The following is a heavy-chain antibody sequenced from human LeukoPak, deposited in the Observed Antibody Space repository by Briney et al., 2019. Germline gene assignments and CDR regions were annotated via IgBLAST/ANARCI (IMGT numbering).Heavy chain of an antibody. CDR2: IYSGGST. J-gene: IGHJ4*02. Sequence: PGGSLRLSCAASGFTVSSNYMSWVRQAPGKGPEWVSVIYSGGSTYYADSVKGRFTISRDNSKNTLYLRMNTLRAEDTAMYYCARAPYSGSYGGHFDYWGQGTLVTVSS. D-gene: IGHD1-26*01. V-gene: IGHV3-53*01. CDR3: ARAPYSGSYGGHFDY. CDR1: GFTVSSNY.